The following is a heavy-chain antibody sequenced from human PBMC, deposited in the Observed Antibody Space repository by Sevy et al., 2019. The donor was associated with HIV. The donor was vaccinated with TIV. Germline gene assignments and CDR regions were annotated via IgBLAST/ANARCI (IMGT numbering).Heavy chain of an antibody. D-gene: IGHD2-2*01. CDR1: GFTFSSYS. V-gene: IGHV3-21*01. J-gene: IGHJ6*02. Sequence: GGSLRLSCAASGFTFSSYSMNWVRQAPGKGLEWVSSISSSSSYIYYADSVKGRFTISRDNAKNSLYLQMNSLRAEDTAVYYCARDPQYCSSTSCYPRGYGMDVWGQGTTVTVSS. CDR3: ARDPQYCSSTSCYPRGYGMDV. CDR2: ISSSSSYI.